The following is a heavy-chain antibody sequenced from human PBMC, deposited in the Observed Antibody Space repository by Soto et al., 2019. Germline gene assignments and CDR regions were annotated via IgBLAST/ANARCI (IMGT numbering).Heavy chain of an antibody. Sequence: SVKVSFKASGYTFTSYGISLVRHAPVQLLEWMGWISAYNGNTNYAQKLQGRVTMTTDTSTSTAYMELRSLRSDDTAVYYCARVSPRILWFGELLIDYYYGMDVWGQGTTVTVSS. CDR1: GYTFTSYG. D-gene: IGHD3-10*01. J-gene: IGHJ6*02. CDR2: ISAYNGNT. CDR3: ARVSPRILWFGELLIDYYYGMDV. V-gene: IGHV1-18*01.